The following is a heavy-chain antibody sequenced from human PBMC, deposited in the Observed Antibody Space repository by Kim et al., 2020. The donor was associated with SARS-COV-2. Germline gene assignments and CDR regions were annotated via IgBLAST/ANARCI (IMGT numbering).Heavy chain of an antibody. Sequence: SVKVSCKASGGTFSSYAISWVRQAPGQGLEWMGGIIPIFGTANYAQKFQGRVTITADESTSTAYMELSSLRSEDTAVYYCARSRLAARSAFDIWGQGTMVTVSS. V-gene: IGHV1-69*13. CDR3: ARSRLAARSAFDI. J-gene: IGHJ3*02. D-gene: IGHD2-15*01. CDR1: GGTFSSYA. CDR2: IIPIFGTA.